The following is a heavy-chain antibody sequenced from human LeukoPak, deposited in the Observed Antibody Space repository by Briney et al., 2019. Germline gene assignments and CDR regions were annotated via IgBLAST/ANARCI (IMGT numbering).Heavy chain of an antibody. V-gene: IGHV3-21*01. CDR1: GFTFSSYS. D-gene: IGHD2-21*01. CDR3: ARDPTRDDC. Sequence: GGSLRLSCAASGFTFSSYSMNWVRQAPGQGLEWVSSITSRGNTFYADSVKGRFTISRDNAKNSLYLQMNSLRAEDTAVYYCARDPTRDDCWGQATLVTVSS. CDR2: ITSRGNT. J-gene: IGHJ4*02.